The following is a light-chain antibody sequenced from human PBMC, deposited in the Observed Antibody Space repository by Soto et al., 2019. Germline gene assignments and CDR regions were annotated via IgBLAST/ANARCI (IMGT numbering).Light chain of an antibody. CDR1: QGISSY. Sequence: DIQLTQSPSFLSASVGDRVTITCRASQGISSYLAWYQQKPGKAPNLLIHTASTLQSGVPSRFSGSGSGTEFTLTISSLQPEDFATYYCQQSYSNVMYTFGQGTKVDIK. CDR2: TAS. J-gene: IGKJ2*01. CDR3: QQSYSNVMYT. V-gene: IGKV1-9*01.